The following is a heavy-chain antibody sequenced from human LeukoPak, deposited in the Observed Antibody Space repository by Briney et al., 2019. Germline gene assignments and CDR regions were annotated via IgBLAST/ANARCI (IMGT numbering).Heavy chain of an antibody. Sequence: PGGSLRLSCAASGFTFSSYAMSWVRQAPGKGLEWVSAISGSGGSTYYADSVRGRFTISRDNSKNTLYLQMNSLRAEDTAVYYCAKEFTMIVVVIDAFDIWGQGTMVTVSS. J-gene: IGHJ3*02. CDR3: AKEFTMIVVVIDAFDI. D-gene: IGHD3-22*01. V-gene: IGHV3-23*01. CDR1: GFTFSSYA. CDR2: ISGSGGST.